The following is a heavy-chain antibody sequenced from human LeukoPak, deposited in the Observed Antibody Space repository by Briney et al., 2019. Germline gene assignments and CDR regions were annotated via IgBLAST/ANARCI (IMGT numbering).Heavy chain of an antibody. Sequence: GASVKVSCKTSGYSFTNYGITWVRQAPGQGLEWMGWISAYNGNTNYAQKLQGRVTMTTDTSTSTAYMELRSLRSDDTAVYYCARLIQLWLRGNYYYYYYMDVWGKGTTVTVSS. CDR2: ISAYNGNT. V-gene: IGHV1-18*01. CDR1: GYSFTNYG. D-gene: IGHD5-18*01. CDR3: ARLIQLWLRGNYYYYYYMDV. J-gene: IGHJ6*03.